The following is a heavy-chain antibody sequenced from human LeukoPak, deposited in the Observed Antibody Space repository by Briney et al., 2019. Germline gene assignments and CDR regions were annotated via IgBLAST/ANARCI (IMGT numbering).Heavy chain of an antibody. CDR3: AKDRALHQFDY. Sequence: GGSLRLSCAASGFTFSSYGMHWVRQAPGKGLEWVAVISYDGSNKYYADSVKGRFTISRDNSKNTLYLQMNSLRAEDTAVYYCAKDRALHQFDYWGQGILVTVSS. V-gene: IGHV3-30*18. CDR1: GFTFSSYG. J-gene: IGHJ4*02. D-gene: IGHD1-26*01. CDR2: ISYDGSNK.